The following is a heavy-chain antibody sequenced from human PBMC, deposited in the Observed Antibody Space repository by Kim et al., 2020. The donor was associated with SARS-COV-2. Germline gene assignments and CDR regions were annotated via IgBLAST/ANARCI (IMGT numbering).Heavy chain of an antibody. J-gene: IGHJ5*02. D-gene: IGHD5-12*01. CDR2: IYYSGTT. Sequence: SETLSLTCTVSGASISSSYWSWIRQPPGKGPEWIGYIYYSGTTNYNPSLKSRVTISVDTSKSQFSLKLTSVTAADTAIYYCARDSGGGYGCFDPWGQGTL. V-gene: IGHV4-59*01. CDR3: ARDSGGGYGCFDP. CDR1: GASISSSY.